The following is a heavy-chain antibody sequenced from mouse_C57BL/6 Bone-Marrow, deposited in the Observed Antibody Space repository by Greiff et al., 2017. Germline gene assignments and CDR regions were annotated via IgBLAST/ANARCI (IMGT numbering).Heavy chain of an antibody. D-gene: IGHD2-1*01. CDR2: SRNKANDYTT. CDR1: GFTFSDFY. Sequence: EVKLVESGGGLVQSGRSLRLSCATSGFTFSDFYMEWVRQAPGKGLEWIAASRNKANDYTTEYSASVKGRFIVSRDTSQSILYLQMNALRAEDTAIYYCARDACPHGIFAYWGQGTLVTVSA. CDR3: ARDACPHGIFAY. J-gene: IGHJ3*01. V-gene: IGHV7-1*01.